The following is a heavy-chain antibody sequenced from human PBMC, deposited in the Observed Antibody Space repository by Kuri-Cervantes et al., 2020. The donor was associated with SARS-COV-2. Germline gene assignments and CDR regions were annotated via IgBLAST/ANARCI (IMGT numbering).Heavy chain of an antibody. CDR3: AIGGNYWHA. J-gene: IGHJ5*02. D-gene: IGHD1-1*01. Sequence: GESLKISCAASGFTFSTSWMSWVRQAPGKGLEWVANIGQDGSVKYYVDSAKGRFTISRDNAKNSLYLQMNSLRTDDMAVCYCAIGGNYWHAWGQGTLVTVSS. CDR2: IGQDGSVK. CDR1: GFTFSTSW. V-gene: IGHV3-7*01.